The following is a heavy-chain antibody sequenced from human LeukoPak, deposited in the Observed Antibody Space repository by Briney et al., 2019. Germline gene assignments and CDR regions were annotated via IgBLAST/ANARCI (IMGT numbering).Heavy chain of an antibody. CDR3: ARIRPGNYFDY. CDR2: IKEDGSEE. J-gene: IGHJ4*02. CDR1: GFTFSTYR. V-gene: IGHV3-7*01. D-gene: IGHD6-6*01. Sequence: PGGSLRLSCTASGFTFSTYRMSWVRQAPGKGLEWVASIKEDGSEEHYVDSVKGRFTISRDNARNSVHVQMNSLRAEDTAVYFCARIRPGNYFDYWGQGALVTVSS.